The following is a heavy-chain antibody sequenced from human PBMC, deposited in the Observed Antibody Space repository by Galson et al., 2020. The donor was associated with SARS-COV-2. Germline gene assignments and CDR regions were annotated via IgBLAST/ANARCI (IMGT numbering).Heavy chain of an antibody. J-gene: IGHJ6*02. CDR2: ISYDGSNK. D-gene: IGHD2-15*01. V-gene: IGHV3-30*18. CDR3: AKVVGGNYYYGMDV. Sequence: GGSLRLSCEASGFTFSSYGMHWVRQAPGKGLEWVAVISYDGSNKYYADSVKGRFTISRDNSKNTLYLQMNSLRAEDTAVYYCAKVVGGNYYYGMDVWGQGTTVTVSS. CDR1: GFTFSSYG.